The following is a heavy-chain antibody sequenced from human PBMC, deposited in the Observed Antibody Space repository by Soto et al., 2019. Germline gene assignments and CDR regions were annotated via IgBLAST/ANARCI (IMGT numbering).Heavy chain of an antibody. CDR3: VRRTVTTNVLGY. J-gene: IGHJ4*02. D-gene: IGHD2-8*01. Sequence: GGSLRLSCAASGFTFSSYAMSWVRQAPGKGLEWVSAISGSGGSTYYADSVKGRFTISRDNAKNTLYLQMNSLRAEDTAVYYCVRRTVTTNVLGYWGQGTLVTVSS. V-gene: IGHV3-23*01. CDR1: GFTFSSYA. CDR2: ISGSGGST.